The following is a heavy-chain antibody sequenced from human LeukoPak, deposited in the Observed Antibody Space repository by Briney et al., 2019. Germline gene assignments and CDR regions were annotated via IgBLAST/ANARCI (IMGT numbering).Heavy chain of an antibody. CDR3: ARVAPSQWLLLPNYFDY. Sequence: SETLSLTCTVSGGSIRSYYWSWIRQSPGKGLEWIGYIYYTGSTKYNSSLKSRVTISVDTSKNQFSLKLSSVTAADTAVYYCARVAPSQWLLLPNYFDYWGQETLVTVSS. CDR1: GGSIRSYY. V-gene: IGHV4-59*01. D-gene: IGHD3-22*01. J-gene: IGHJ4*02. CDR2: IYYTGST.